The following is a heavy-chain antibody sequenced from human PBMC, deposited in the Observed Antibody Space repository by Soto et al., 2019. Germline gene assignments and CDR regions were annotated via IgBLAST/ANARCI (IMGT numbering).Heavy chain of an antibody. CDR1: GFTFSDYY. Sequence: QVQLVESGGGWVKPGWSLRLSCAASGFTFSDYYMSRIRHAPGKGLEWVSYISSSSSYTNYADSVKGRSTISRDNAKNSRYLQLNSLRADDTAVYYCTRVPPIDFWSGYYTPFYYYYYGMDVWGKGTTVTVSS. J-gene: IGHJ6*04. D-gene: IGHD3-3*01. V-gene: IGHV3-11*06. CDR3: TRVPPIDFWSGYYTPFYYYYYGMDV. CDR2: ISSSSSYT.